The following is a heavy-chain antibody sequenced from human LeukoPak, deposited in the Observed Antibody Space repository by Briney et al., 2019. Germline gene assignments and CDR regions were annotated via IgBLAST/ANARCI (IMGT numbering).Heavy chain of an antibody. CDR2: IGTAGDP. CDR3: ARDSGEGGAFDI. J-gene: IGHJ3*02. CDR1: GFTFSSYD. D-gene: IGHD3-10*01. V-gene: IGHV3-13*05. Sequence: RGSLRVSCAASGFTFSSYDMHWVRQATGKGLEWVSAIGTAGDPYYPGSVKGRFTISRENAKNSLYLQMNSLRAGDTAVYYCARDSGEGGAFDIWGQGTMVTVSS.